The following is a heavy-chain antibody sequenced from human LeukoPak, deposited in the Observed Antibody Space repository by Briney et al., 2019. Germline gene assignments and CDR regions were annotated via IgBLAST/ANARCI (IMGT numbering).Heavy chain of an antibody. CDR3: AINDGSGSYYKSDY. CDR2: IDQSGST. CDR1: GGSFSGYY. J-gene: IGHJ4*01. Sequence: SETLSLTCGVYGGSFSGYYWSWVRQSPGKGLEWIGEIDQSGSTNCNPSLKSRVTITIDTSKNQFSLKLNSVTAADTAVYYCAINDGSGSYYKSDYWGQGSLVTVSS. V-gene: IGHV4-34*01. D-gene: IGHD3-10*01.